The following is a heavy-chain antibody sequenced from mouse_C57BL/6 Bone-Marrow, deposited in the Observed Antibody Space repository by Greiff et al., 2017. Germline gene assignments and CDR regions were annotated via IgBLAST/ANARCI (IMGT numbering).Heavy chain of an antibody. CDR2: IYPSDSET. Sequence: QVQLKQPGAELVRPGSSVKLSCKASGYTFTSYWMDWVKQRPGQGLEWIGNIYPSDSETHYNQKFKDKATLTVDKSSSTAYMQLSSLTSEDSAVYYCARGGTLGNYWYFDVWGTGTTVTVSS. D-gene: IGHD2-1*01. CDR3: ARGGTLGNYWYFDV. V-gene: IGHV1-61*01. J-gene: IGHJ1*03. CDR1: GYTFTSYW.